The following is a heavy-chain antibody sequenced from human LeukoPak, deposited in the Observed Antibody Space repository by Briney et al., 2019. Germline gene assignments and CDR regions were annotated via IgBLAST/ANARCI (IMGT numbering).Heavy chain of an antibody. J-gene: IGHJ4*02. CDR3: ARAVAGNDYFDY. D-gene: IGHD6-19*01. CDR1: GFTFSNHA. CDR2: ISGSGGNT. V-gene: IGHV3-23*01. Sequence: GGSLRLSCAASGFTFSNHAMSWVRQAPGKGLEWVSAISGSGGNTYYADSVKGRFTISRDNSKNTLYLQMNSLRAEDTAVYYCARAVAGNDYFDYWGQGTLVTVSS.